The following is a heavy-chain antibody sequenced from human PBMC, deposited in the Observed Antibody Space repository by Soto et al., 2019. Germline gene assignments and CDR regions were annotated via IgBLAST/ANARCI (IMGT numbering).Heavy chain of an antibody. CDR2: IYPDDSDT. J-gene: IGHJ6*02. V-gene: IGHV5-51*01. CDR1: GYTFTTNW. Sequence: GESLKISCKASGYTFTTNWIAWVRQMPEKGLEWMGIIYPDDSDTRYSPSFEGQVTISADKSINTAYLQWSSLRASDTATYYCARATAHYGMDVWGQATTLTVSS. CDR3: ARATAHYGMDV.